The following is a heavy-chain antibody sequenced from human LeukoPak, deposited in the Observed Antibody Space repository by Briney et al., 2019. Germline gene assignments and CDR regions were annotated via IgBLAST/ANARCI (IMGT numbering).Heavy chain of an antibody. Sequence: SETLSLTCTVSGDSISSRSWSWIRQPPGEGLEWIGYIYYSGSGSTTYNSSLKSRVTISADTSKNQFSLKLSSLTAADTAVYYCARQYYSHRSGYYAYYDFWSQGTLVTVSS. CDR1: GDSISSRS. CDR2: IYYSGSGST. J-gene: IGHJ4*02. CDR3: ARQYYSHRSGYYAYYDF. V-gene: IGHV4-59*11. D-gene: IGHD3-22*01.